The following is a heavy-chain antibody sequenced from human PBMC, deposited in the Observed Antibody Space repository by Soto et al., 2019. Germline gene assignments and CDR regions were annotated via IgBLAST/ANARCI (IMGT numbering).Heavy chain of an antibody. CDR2: VRGIGDDS. CDR3: AKESLRGSDTISRRLRETPMNV. D-gene: IGHD3-16*01. Sequence: EVQLLESGGGLVRPGESLRLSCATSGFTFASYAMSWVRQAPGQGLEWVAAVRGIGDDSYYVDSVKGRLTISRENSTDTLYLQINSLRGEDTAVYYCAKESLRGSDTISRRLRETPMNVGGKGTTFIVP. J-gene: IGHJ6*04. CDR1: GFTFASYA. V-gene: IGHV3-23*01.